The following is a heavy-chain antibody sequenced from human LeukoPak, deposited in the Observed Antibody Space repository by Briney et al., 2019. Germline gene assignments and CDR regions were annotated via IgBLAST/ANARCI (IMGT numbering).Heavy chain of an antibody. J-gene: IGHJ6*02. V-gene: IGHV3-7*01. Sequence: GGSLRLSCAASGFTFSSYWMTWVRQAPGKGLEWVANIKQDGSEKYYVDSVKGRFTISRDNAKNSLYLQMNSLRAEDTAVYYCTRTLGAASYYYYYGMDVWGQGTTVTVSS. CDR1: GFTFSSYW. CDR3: TRTLGAASYYYYYGMDV. CDR2: IKQDGSEK. D-gene: IGHD2-15*01.